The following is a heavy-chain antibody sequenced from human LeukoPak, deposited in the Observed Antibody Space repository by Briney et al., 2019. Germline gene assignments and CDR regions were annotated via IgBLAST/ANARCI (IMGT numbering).Heavy chain of an antibody. J-gene: IGHJ6*03. CDR1: GFTFSSYG. V-gene: IGHV3-23*01. Sequence: PGGSLRLPCAASGFTFSSYGMSWVRQAPGKGLEWVSAISGSGGSTYYADSVKGRFTISRDNSKNTLYLQMNSLRAEDTAVYYCARLHGSGNYYYMDVWGKGTTVTVSS. CDR3: ARLHGSGNYYYMDV. CDR2: ISGSGGST. D-gene: IGHD3-10*01.